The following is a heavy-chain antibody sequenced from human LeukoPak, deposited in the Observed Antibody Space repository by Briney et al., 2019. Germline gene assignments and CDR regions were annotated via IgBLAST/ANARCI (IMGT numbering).Heavy chain of an antibody. Sequence: PGGSLRLSCAASDFTFSDYGMHWVRQAPGKGLEWVAFIRFDGGNEIYGDSVKGRFTISRDDSKDTLYLQMNSLSAEDTAVYFCAKAIYRTSWYYLDFWGQGTLVTVSS. J-gene: IGHJ4*02. CDR3: AKAIYRTSWYYLDF. CDR2: IRFDGGNE. V-gene: IGHV3-30*02. CDR1: DFTFSDYG. D-gene: IGHD6-13*01.